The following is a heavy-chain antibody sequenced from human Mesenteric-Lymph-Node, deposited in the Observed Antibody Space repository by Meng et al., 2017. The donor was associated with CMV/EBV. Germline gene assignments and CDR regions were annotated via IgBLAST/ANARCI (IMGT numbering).Heavy chain of an antibody. CDR3: ARDLGDDAFDI. V-gene: IGHV3-7*01. Sequence: GESLKISCVASGFTFNLYWMSWVRQAPGKGLEWVANIKQDGSEKYYVDSVKGRFTISRDNAKNSLYLQMNSLRTEDTAVYYCARDLGDDAFDIWGQGTMVTVSS. J-gene: IGHJ3*02. D-gene: IGHD3-16*01. CDR1: GFTFNLYW. CDR2: IKQDGSEK.